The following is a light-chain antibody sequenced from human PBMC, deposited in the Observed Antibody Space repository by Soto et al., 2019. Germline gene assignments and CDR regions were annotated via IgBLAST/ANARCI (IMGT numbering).Light chain of an antibody. CDR2: GSN. V-gene: IGKV1-39*01. Sequence: DIQMTQSPSSLSASVGDRVSITCRASQSIKTYLNWYQQRPGKDPKLLIFGSNHLQSGVPPRFSGTRSGTDFTLIISSLQPEDFATYFCQQSYFIPWTFAHGTKVDLK. CDR1: QSIKTY. J-gene: IGKJ1*01. CDR3: QQSYFIPWT.